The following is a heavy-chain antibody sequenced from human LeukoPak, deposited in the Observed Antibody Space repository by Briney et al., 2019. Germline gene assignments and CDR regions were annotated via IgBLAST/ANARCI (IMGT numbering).Heavy chain of an antibody. Sequence: GGSLRLSCAASGFTFSSYWMHRVRQGPGKGLVWVSHIKSDGTDTSYADSVKGRFTISRDNAKNTLYLQMNSLRAEDTGVYYCARDLHWNSVDYWGQGTLVSVSS. CDR3: ARDLHWNSVDY. V-gene: IGHV3-74*01. CDR2: IKSDGTDT. CDR1: GFTFSSYW. D-gene: IGHD1-7*01. J-gene: IGHJ4*02.